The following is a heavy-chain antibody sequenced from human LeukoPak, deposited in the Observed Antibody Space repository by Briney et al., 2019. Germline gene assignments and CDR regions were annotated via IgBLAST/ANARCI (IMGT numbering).Heavy chain of an antibody. Sequence: GASVKVSCKASGYTFSDYYLHWVRQAPGQGLELMGWMNPNSGGTNYAQKFQGRITMTGDTSTAYLELSRLRSDDTAVYYCARDLGSTIIVGGDAFDLWGQGTMVTVSS. CDR1: GYTFSDYY. CDR3: ARDLGSTIIVGGDAFDL. D-gene: IGHD3-22*01. V-gene: IGHV1-2*02. J-gene: IGHJ3*01. CDR2: MNPNSGGT.